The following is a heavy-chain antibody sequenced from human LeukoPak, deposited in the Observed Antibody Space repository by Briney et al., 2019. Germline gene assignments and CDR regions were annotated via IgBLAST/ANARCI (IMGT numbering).Heavy chain of an antibody. J-gene: IGHJ4*02. Sequence: ETLSLTCAVYGGSFSGYYWSWVRQAPGKGLEWVSFIYSGTTHYSDSVKGRFTISRDNSKNTLYLQMNSLRAEDTAVYYCARRAGAYSHPYDYWGQGTLVTVSS. CDR1: GGSFSGYY. V-gene: IGHV3-53*01. CDR2: IYSGTT. CDR3: ARRAGAYSHPYDY. D-gene: IGHD4/OR15-4a*01.